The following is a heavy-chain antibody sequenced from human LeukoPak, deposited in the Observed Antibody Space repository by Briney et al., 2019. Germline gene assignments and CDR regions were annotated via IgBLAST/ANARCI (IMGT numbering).Heavy chain of an antibody. D-gene: IGHD6-13*01. CDR2: INHSGTT. Sequence: SETLSLTCTVSGGSISSSSYYWGWIRQPPGKGLEWIGEINHSGTTNYNPSLKSRVTISVDTSKNQFSLKLTSVTAADTAVYFCARVEGGAAAGNFDYWATEPWSPSPQ. CDR3: ARVEGGAAAGNFDY. V-gene: IGHV4-39*07. CDR1: GGSISSSSYY. J-gene: IGHJ4*01.